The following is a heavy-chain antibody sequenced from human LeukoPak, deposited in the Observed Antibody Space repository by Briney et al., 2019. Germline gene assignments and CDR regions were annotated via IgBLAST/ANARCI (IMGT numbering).Heavy chain of an antibody. CDR2: IKQDGSEK. V-gene: IGHV3-7*01. J-gene: IGHJ4*02. CDR1: RFTFSNNW. CDR3: ARETPDSSGWD. D-gene: IGHD6-19*01. Sequence: GGSLRLSCAASRFTFSNNWMSWVRQAPGKGLEWVANIKQDGSEKNYVDSVKGRFIISRDNAKNSLYLQMNSLRAEDTAVYYCARETPDSSGWDWGQGTLVTVSS.